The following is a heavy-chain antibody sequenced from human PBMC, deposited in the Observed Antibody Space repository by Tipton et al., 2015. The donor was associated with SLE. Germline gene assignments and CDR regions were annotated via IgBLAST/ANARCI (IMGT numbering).Heavy chain of an antibody. CDR2: INHSGST. Sequence: TLSLTCAVYGGSFSGYYWSWIRQPPGKGLEWIGEINHSGSTNYNPSLKSRVTISVDTSKNQFSLKLSSVTAADTAVYYCARPAWCSSTSCKRNAFDIWGQGTMVTVSS. V-gene: IGHV4-34*01. CDR1: GGSFSGYY. D-gene: IGHD2-2*01. CDR3: ARPAWCSSTSCKRNAFDI. J-gene: IGHJ3*02.